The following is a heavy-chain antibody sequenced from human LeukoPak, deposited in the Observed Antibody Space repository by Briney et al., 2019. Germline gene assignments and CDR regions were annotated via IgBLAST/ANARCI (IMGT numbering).Heavy chain of an antibody. J-gene: IGHJ3*02. Sequence: ASVKVSCKASGYTFSGYYIHWVRQAPGQGLELMGWINPNSGGTDYAQKFQGRVTMTRDTSISTAYMELSSLRSDDTAVYYCARDLYNSGWTGAFDIWGQGTMVTVSS. CDR3: ARDLYNSGWTGAFDI. CDR2: INPNSGGT. V-gene: IGHV1-2*02. D-gene: IGHD6-19*01. CDR1: GYTFSGYY.